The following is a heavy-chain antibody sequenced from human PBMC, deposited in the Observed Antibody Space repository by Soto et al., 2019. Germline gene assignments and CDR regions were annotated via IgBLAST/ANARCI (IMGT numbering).Heavy chain of an antibody. CDR2: DTGSGGNT. D-gene: IGHD5-12*01. V-gene: IGHV3-23*01. J-gene: IGHJ4*02. CDR3: AKAQYSGYAVSLNLDS. Sequence: EVQLLESGGGLVQPGGSLRLSCAASGFTFSNYAMTWVRQAPGKGLEWVSGDTGSGGNTYYADSVKGRFTISRDKSKNTLYLTMISLRAEDTAVYYCAKAQYSGYAVSLNLDSWGQGALVTVSS. CDR1: GFTFSNYA.